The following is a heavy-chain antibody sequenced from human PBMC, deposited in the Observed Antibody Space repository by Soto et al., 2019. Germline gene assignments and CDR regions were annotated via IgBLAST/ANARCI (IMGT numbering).Heavy chain of an antibody. Sequence: PSETLSLTCTVSGASIGSGDFYWSWIRQSPGKGLEWIGYISNSGSTGYNPSLKTRLSMSVDRSKNQFTLRLTSVTAAATAVYFCATESGSTYGYFDYWGQGTQVTVSS. J-gene: IGHJ4*02. CDR3: ATESGSTYGYFDY. CDR2: ISNSGST. CDR1: GASIGSGDFY. V-gene: IGHV4-30-4*08. D-gene: IGHD4-17*01.